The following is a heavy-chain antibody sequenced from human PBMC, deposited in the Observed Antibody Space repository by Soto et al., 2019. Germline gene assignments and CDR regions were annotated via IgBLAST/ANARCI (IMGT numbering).Heavy chain of an antibody. V-gene: IGHV4-39*01. CDR3: ARHDGFSSGWIFDY. CDR2: IYYHGNT. CDR1: GFNVRSSTYS. J-gene: IGHJ4*01. Sequence: SEAQSITSTVSGFNVRSSTYSWGWIRKPPGKRLEWIGTIYYHGNTYSNPPLKRRVTISVDTSNNQLSLKLRSVTAADTAVYYCARHDGFSSGWIFDYWGDGTLVTVSS. D-gene: IGHD6-19*01.